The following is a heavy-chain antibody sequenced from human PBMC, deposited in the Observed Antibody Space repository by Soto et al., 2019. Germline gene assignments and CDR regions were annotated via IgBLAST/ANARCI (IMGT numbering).Heavy chain of an antibody. V-gene: IGHV3-21*01. J-gene: IGHJ5*01. D-gene: IGHD2-15*01. Sequence: EVQLVESGGGLVKPGESLRLSCAASGFSFSSYTMNWVRQAPGKGLQWVSSITNRGTPTYSADSVKGRFTISRDNDKNSLYLQMNNLRAEDTAIYFCARAHEVAWFDSWGLGTLVTVTS. CDR1: GFSFSSYT. CDR2: ITNRGTPT. CDR3: ARAHEVAWFDS.